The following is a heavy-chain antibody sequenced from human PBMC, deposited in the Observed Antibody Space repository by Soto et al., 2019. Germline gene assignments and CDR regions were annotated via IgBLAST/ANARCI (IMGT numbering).Heavy chain of an antibody. CDR1: GFTFSSFG. CDR3: AREVVLTEWYFDN. CDR2: ISKDGDTT. J-gene: IGHJ4*02. V-gene: IGHV3-30*03. Sequence: QVQLLESGGGVVQPGGSLRLSCEGSGFTFSSFGLHWVRQAPGKGLEWVAQISKDGDTTDYADAVKGRFIVSRDNAKNTLYLQMNSLRPEDTAVYYCAREVVLTEWYFDNWGQGILVTVSS. D-gene: IGHD2-21*01.